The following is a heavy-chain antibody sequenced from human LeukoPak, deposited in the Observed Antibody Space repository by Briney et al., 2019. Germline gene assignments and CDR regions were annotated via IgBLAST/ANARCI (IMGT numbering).Heavy chain of an antibody. J-gene: IGHJ4*02. Sequence: GGSLRLSCAASGFTFSSYEMNWVRQAPGKGLEWVANIKQGGSEEYYVDSLRGRFTISRDDAKNSLYLQMNSLRAEDTAVYYCARHIDWAFDNWGQGTLVIVSS. CDR3: ARHIDWAFDN. CDR2: IKQGGSEE. CDR1: GFTFSSYE. D-gene: IGHD3-9*01. V-gene: IGHV3-7*01.